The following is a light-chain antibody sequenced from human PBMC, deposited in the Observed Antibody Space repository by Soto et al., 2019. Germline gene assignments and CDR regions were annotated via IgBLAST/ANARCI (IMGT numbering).Light chain of an antibody. J-gene: IGLJ1*01. CDR3: SSYAGSNNFV. Sequence: QSVLAQPPSASGSPGQSVTISCTGTSSDVGGYNYVSWYQQHPGKAPKLMIYGVSKRPSGVPDRFSGSKSGNTASLTVSGLQAEDEADYYCSSYAGSNNFVFGTGTKVTV. CDR1: SSDVGGYNY. V-gene: IGLV2-8*01. CDR2: GVS.